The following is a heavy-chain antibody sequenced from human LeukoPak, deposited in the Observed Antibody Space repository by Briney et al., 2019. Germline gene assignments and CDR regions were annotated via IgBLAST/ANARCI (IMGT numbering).Heavy chain of an antibody. J-gene: IGHJ3*02. CDR2: ISGSGGST. D-gene: IGHD3-22*01. Sequence: GRSLRLSCAASGFTFSSYAMSWVRQAPGKGLEWVLAISGSGGSTYYADSVKGRFTISRDNSKNTLYLQMNSLRAEDTAVYYCAKVRQFTMIVVVPDAFDIWGQGTMVTVSS. CDR3: AKVRQFTMIVVVPDAFDI. CDR1: GFTFSSYA. V-gene: IGHV3-23*01.